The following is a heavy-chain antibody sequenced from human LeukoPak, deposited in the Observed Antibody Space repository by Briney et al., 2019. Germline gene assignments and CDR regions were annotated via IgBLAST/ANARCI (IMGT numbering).Heavy chain of an antibody. D-gene: IGHD3-3*01. J-gene: IGHJ5*02. CDR2: ISGSGGST. CDR3: AKKGNYVLRPRPFDP. CDR1: GFTFSSYA. Sequence: GGSLRLSCAASGFTFSSYAMSWVRQAPGKRLEWVSAISGSGGSTYYADSVKGRFTISRDNSKNTLYLQMNSLRAEDTAVYYCAKKGNYVLRPRPFDPWGQGTLVTVSS. V-gene: IGHV3-23*01.